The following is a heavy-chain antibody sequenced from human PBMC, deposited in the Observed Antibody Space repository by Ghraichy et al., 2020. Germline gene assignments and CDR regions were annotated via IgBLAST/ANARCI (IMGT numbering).Heavy chain of an antibody. D-gene: IGHD6-13*01. CDR2: INPSGGST. CDR3: ARVNSWYRPPYYFDY. CDR1: GYTFTSYY. Sequence: ASVKVSCKASGYTFTSYYMHWVRQAPGQGLEWMGIINPSGGSTSYAQKFQGRVTMTRDTSTSTVYMELSSLRSEDTAVYYCARVNSWYRPPYYFDYWGQGTLVTVSS. V-gene: IGHV1-46*01. J-gene: IGHJ4*02.